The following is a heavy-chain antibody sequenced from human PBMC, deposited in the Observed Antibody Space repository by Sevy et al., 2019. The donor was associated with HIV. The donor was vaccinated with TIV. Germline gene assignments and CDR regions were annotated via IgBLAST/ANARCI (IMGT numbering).Heavy chain of an antibody. CDR3: ARDSGYSINWYPAY. CDR1: GFTFSSHG. CDR2: MSYDGSYK. Sequence: GGSLRLSCAASGFTFSSHGMHWVRQAPGKGLEWVAVMSYDGSYKSYGDSVKGRFTISRDDSKNTLYLQMNSLRPEDTAMYYCARDSGYSINWYPAYWGQGTLVTVYS. V-gene: IGHV3-30*03. D-gene: IGHD6-13*01. J-gene: IGHJ4*02.